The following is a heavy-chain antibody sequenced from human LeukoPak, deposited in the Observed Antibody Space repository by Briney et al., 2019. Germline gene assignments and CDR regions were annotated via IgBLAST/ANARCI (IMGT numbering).Heavy chain of an antibody. V-gene: IGHV3-66*01. J-gene: IGHJ2*01. CDR2: IYSGAGT. D-gene: IGHD6-13*01. CDR3: ARDEYSSSWSNFDL. CDR1: GFTVSSNY. Sequence: GGSLRLSCAASGFTVSSNYMSWVRQAPGKGLEWVSVIYSGAGTYYADSVKGRFTISRDNSKNTLYLQMNSLRAEDTAVYYCARDEYSSSWSNFDLWGRGTLVTVSS.